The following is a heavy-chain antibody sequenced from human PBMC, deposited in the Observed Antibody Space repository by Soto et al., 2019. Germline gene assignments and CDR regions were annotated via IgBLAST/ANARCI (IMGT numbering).Heavy chain of an antibody. CDR1: GFIVSNNY. CDR3: ARVGFYHDNSDY. CDR2: IYSGGST. J-gene: IGHJ4*02. D-gene: IGHD3-22*01. V-gene: IGHV3-53*01. Sequence: EVQLVESGGGLVQPGGSLRLSCAASGFIVSNNYMTWVRQAPGKGLEWVSVIYSGGSTYYADSVKGRFTISRDNSKNTLSLQMNSLRAEDTAVYYCARVGFYHDNSDYWGRGTLVTVSS.